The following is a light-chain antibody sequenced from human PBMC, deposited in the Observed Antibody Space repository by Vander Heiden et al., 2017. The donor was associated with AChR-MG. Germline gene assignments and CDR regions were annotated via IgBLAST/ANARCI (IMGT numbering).Light chain of an antibody. CDR3: ASYTSSTTVV. CDR1: TNDIGTYNL. Sequence: QSALTQPASASGSPGPSITISCTGTTNDIGTYNLGSWYQQYPGKVPKLLIYEVTSRPSGVSNRFSGSKSGITASLTISGLQVEDEADYYCASYTSSTTVVFGGGTRLTVL. V-gene: IGLV2-14*01. J-gene: IGLJ3*02. CDR2: EVT.